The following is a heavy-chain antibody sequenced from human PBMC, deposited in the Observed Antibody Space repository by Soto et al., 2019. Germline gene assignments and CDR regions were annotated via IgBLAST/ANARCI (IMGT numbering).Heavy chain of an antibody. CDR1: GGSISSSNW. CDR3: ARDFRAVAGTFDY. CDR2: IYHSGST. Sequence: SETLSLTXAVSGGSISSSNWWSWVRQPPGKGLEWIGEIYHSGSTNYNPSLKSRVTISVDKSKNQFSLKLSSVTAADTAVYYCARDFRAVAGTFDYWGQGTLVTVSS. J-gene: IGHJ4*02. V-gene: IGHV4-4*02. D-gene: IGHD6-19*01.